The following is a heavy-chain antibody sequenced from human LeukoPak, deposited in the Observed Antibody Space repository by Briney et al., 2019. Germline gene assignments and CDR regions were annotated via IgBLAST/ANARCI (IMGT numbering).Heavy chain of an antibody. CDR1: GVSISNYY. CDR3: GSGSSGYDP. J-gene: IGHJ5*02. Sequence: KPSETLSLTCTVSGVSISNYYWSLIRQPAGKGLEWIGRIYSSGTTIYNPSLKSRVTMSVDTSKNQFSLKLSSVTAVDTAVYYCGSGSSGYDPWGQGTLVTVSS. V-gene: IGHV4-4*07. CDR2: IYSSGTT. D-gene: IGHD5-12*01.